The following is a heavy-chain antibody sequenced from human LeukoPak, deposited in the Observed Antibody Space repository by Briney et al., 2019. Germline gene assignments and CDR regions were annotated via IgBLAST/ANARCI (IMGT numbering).Heavy chain of an antibody. CDR3: ARDSSSYWDY. CDR1: GASINSYY. J-gene: IGHJ4*02. D-gene: IGHD6-6*01. V-gene: IGHV4-59*01. Sequence: SETLSLTCTVSGASINSYYWSWIRQPPGKGLEWIGYIYSSGSTNYNPSLKSRVTISVDTSKNQFSLKLTSMTAADTAVYHCARDSSSYWDYWGQGTLVTVSS. CDR2: IYSSGST.